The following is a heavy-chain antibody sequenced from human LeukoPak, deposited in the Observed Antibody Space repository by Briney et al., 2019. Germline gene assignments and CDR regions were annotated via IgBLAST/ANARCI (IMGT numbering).Heavy chain of an antibody. Sequence: GGSLRLSCAASGFTFSSYWMHWVRQAPGKGLVWVSRINSDGSSTSYADSVKGRFTISRDNAKNTLYLQMNSLRAEDTAVYYCARDTILLWFGESNWFDPWGQGTLVTVSS. D-gene: IGHD3-10*01. CDR1: GFTFSSYW. V-gene: IGHV3-74*01. CDR3: ARDTILLWFGESNWFDP. CDR2: INSDGSST. J-gene: IGHJ5*02.